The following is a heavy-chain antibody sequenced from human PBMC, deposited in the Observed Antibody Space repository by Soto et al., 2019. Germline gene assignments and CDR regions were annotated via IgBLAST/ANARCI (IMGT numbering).Heavy chain of an antibody. V-gene: IGHV4-34*01. Sequence: PAETLGLTCAVYVGSFSVYYWSWIRQPPGKGLEWIGEINTSGSRNYNPSRKSRVTISVDTSKNQFSLKLSSVTAADTAVYYCAKRSSSWSPFDYWGQGTMVTVSS. D-gene: IGHD6-13*01. CDR1: VGSFSVYY. CDR2: INTSGSR. CDR3: AKRSSSWSPFDY. J-gene: IGHJ4*02.